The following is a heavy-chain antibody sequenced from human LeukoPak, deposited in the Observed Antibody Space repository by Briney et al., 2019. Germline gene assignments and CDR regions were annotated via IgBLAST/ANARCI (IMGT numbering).Heavy chain of an antibody. V-gene: IGHV6-1*01. D-gene: IGHD6-13*01. J-gene: IGHJ1*01. CDR1: GDSVSSNSAA. CDR3: ARTAIAKEYFQH. CDR2: TYYRSKWYN. Sequence: SQTLSLTCAISGDSVSSNSAAWNWIRQPPSRGLEWLGRTYYRSKWYNDYAVSVKSRITIIPDTSKNQFSLQLNSVTPENTAVYYCARTAIAKEYFQHWGQGTLVTVSS.